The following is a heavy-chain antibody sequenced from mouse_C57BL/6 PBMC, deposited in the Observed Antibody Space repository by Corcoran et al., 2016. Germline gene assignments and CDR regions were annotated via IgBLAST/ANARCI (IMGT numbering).Heavy chain of an antibody. CDR3: ARDSSGIQGISYAMDY. J-gene: IGHJ4*01. D-gene: IGHD3-2*02. V-gene: IGHV9-3*01. CDR2: INTYSGVP. Sequence: QIQLVQSGPELKKPGETVKISCKASGYTFTTYGMSWVKQAPGKGLKWMGWINTYSGVPTYADDFKGRFAFSLETPASTAYLQINNLKNEDTATYFCARDSSGIQGISYAMDYWGQGTSVTVSS. CDR1: GYTFTTYG.